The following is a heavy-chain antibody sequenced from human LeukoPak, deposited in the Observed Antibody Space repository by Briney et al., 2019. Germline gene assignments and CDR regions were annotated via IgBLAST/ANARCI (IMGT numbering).Heavy chain of an antibody. CDR1: GYVFSGYW. Sequence: GESLKISCRGSGYVFSGYWVAWVRQMSGKGLEWMGIIYPGDSDTRYSPSFQGQVTISADKSISTAYLQWSSLKASDTAMYYCARQVTTVVTPKAFDIWGQGTMVTVSS. V-gene: IGHV5-51*01. CDR3: ARQVTTVVTPKAFDI. CDR2: IYPGDSDT. J-gene: IGHJ3*02. D-gene: IGHD4-23*01.